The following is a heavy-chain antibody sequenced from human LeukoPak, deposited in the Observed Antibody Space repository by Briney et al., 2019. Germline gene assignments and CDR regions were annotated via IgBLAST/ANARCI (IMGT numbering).Heavy chain of an antibody. V-gene: IGHV4-59*01. CDR1: GGSISNDI. CDR3: ARVKMVTGGPTFDY. J-gene: IGHJ4*02. CDR2: IYFSGRI. D-gene: IGHD5-24*01. Sequence: SETLLLTFSVPGGSISNDIWNWSRQPTGKELERIGYIYFSGRINYNPSFKRRVTISVDTSKNQFSLKLSSVTAADTAVYYCARVKMVTGGPTFDYWGQGILVTVSS.